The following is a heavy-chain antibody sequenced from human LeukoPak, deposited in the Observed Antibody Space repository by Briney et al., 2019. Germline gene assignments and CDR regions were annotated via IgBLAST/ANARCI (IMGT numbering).Heavy chain of an antibody. Sequence: PGGSLRLSCAASGFTFSSYEMNWVRQAPGKGLEWVSYISSSGSTIYYADSVKGRFTISRDNAKNSLYLQMNSLRAEDTAVYYCARKDDSDFDYWGQGTLVTDSP. CDR3: ARKDDSDFDY. D-gene: IGHD2-15*01. V-gene: IGHV3-48*03. CDR1: GFTFSSYE. CDR2: ISSSGSTI. J-gene: IGHJ4*02.